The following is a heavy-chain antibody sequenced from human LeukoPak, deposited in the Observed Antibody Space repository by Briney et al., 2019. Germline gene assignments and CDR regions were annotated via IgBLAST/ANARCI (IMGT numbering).Heavy chain of an antibody. D-gene: IGHD2-8*02. Sequence: ASMKVSCKASGYTFNAYYLHWVRQAPGQGLEWMGWINPNSGDTKYAQKFQGRVTMTGDTSISTAYMELSRLRFDDTAVYYCAILRLSTGLWWFFDHWGRGTLVTVSS. CDR1: GYTFNAYY. J-gene: IGHJ2*01. CDR3: AILRLSTGLWWFFDH. CDR2: INPNSGDT. V-gene: IGHV1-2*02.